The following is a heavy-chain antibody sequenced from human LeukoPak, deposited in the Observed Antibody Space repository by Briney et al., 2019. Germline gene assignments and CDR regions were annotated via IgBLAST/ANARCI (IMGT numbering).Heavy chain of an antibody. V-gene: IGHV3-74*01. CDR2: INSDGGST. CDR3: GRGGLTGQMAAFDY. J-gene: IGHJ4*02. CDR1: GFTFSSYW. D-gene: IGHD3-9*01. Sequence: PGGSLRLSCAASGFTFSSYWMHWGRQAPGKGLEWVSRINSDGGSTTYADSVKGRFTISRDNDKNTMYLQMSSLRADDSAVYYCGRGGLTGQMAAFDYWGQGALVTVST.